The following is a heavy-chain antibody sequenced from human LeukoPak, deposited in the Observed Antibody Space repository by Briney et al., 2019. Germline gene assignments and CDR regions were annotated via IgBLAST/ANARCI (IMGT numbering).Heavy chain of an antibody. V-gene: IGHV3-7*01. D-gene: IGHD1-26*01. CDR3: ARDEIGGSFEY. Sequence: GGSLRLSCAASGFTFNKYWMSWVRQAPGKGLEWVANIKEDGSEKNYVDSVKGRFTISRANAEKSLYLQMNSLRAEDTAVYYCARDEIGGSFEYWGQGTQVTVSS. CDR1: GFTFNKYW. CDR2: IKEDGSEK. J-gene: IGHJ4*02.